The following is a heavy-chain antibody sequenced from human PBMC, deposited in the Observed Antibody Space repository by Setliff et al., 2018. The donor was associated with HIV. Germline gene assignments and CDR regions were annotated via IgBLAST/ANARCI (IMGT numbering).Heavy chain of an antibody. J-gene: IGHJ3*02. Sequence: SESLSLTCSVSGVSIVSGGFYFSWIRHHPGKGLEWIGTVYYTGKTYYNPSLQSRLTMSADTSKNQLYLKINSVTAADTAVYFCARDLHANYHVVDIWGPGTMVTVSS. D-gene: IGHD2-15*01. CDR2: VYYTGKT. CDR1: GVSIVSGGFY. V-gene: IGHV4-31*03. CDR3: ARDLHANYHVVDI.